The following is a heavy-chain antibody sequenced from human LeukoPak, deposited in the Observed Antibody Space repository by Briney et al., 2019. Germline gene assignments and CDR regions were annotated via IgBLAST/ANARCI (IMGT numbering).Heavy chain of an antibody. CDR1: GGSISSYY. CDR3: ARENSGDYRFDY. CDR2: IYTSGST. V-gene: IGHV4-4*07. J-gene: IGHJ4*02. Sequence: PSETLSLTCTVSGGSISSYYWSWIRQPAGKGLEWIGRIYTSGSTDYNPSLKSRVTMSVDTSKNHFSLRLSSSTAADTAMYYCARENSGDYRFDYWGQGTLVTVSS. D-gene: IGHD1-26*01.